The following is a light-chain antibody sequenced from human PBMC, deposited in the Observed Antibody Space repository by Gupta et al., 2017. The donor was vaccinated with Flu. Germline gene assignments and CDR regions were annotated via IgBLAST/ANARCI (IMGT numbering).Light chain of an antibody. CDR3: RKYDRDPHT. CDR1: QGISND. Sequence: PSSLSASVGDRVTITCRASQGISNDLGWYQQKPGKVPKRLIDAATSLQSGVPSRFSGSGSGTEFTLTISSLQPEDVATYYCRKYDRDPHTFGEGTKLEIK. CDR2: AAT. V-gene: IGKV1-27*01. J-gene: IGKJ4*01.